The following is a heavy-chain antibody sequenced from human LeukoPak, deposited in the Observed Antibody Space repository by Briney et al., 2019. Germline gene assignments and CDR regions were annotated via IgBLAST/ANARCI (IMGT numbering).Heavy chain of an antibody. D-gene: IGHD3-3*01. J-gene: IGHJ3*02. CDR1: GYTFTAYY. V-gene: IGHV1-2*02. Sequence: GASVKVSCTASGYTFTAYYMHWVRQAPGQGLEWMGWINPNSGGTNYAQKFQGRVTMTRDTSISTAYMELSRLRSDDTAVYYCARDRGNYDFWSGYYTGILSEAFDIWGQGTMVTVSS. CDR2: INPNSGGT. CDR3: ARDRGNYDFWSGYYTGILSEAFDI.